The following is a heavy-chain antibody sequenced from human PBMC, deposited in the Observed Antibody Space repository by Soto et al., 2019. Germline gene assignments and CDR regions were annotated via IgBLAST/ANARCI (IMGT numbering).Heavy chain of an antibody. D-gene: IGHD6-13*01. CDR3: ARGPRYSSSWYGIEYFQP. CDR2: INHSGRT. V-gene: IGHV4-34*01. Sequence: QVQLQQWGAGLLKPSETLSLTCAVYGGSFSGYYWSWIRQPPGKGLEWIGEINHSGRTNYNPSLKSRVTISVDTSKNQFSLKLSSVTAADTAVYYCARGPRYSSSWYGIEYFQPWGQGTLVTVSS. J-gene: IGHJ1*01. CDR1: GGSFSGYY.